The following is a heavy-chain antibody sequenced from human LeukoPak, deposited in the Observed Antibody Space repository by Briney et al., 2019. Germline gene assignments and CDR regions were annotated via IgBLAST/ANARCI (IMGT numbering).Heavy chain of an antibody. CDR1: RFTARSNY. Sequence: GGSLRLSCAASRFTARSNYMSWVRQAPGKGLERVSIINSGGGTYYADSVKGRFTISRDNSKNALYLQMNSLRAEDTAVYYCARGAIPFYFDYWGQGALVTVSS. V-gene: IGHV3-53*01. J-gene: IGHJ4*02. CDR3: ARGAIPFYFDY. CDR2: INSGGGT. D-gene: IGHD2-21*01.